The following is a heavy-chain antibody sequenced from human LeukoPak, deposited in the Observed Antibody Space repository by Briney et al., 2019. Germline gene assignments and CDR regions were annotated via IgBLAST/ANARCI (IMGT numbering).Heavy chain of an antibody. CDR2: ISYDGNNK. V-gene: IGHV3-30*03. CDR3: VRDLAHSTGWAFYFDY. J-gene: IGHJ4*02. CDR1: GFTFSNYG. Sequence: PGKSLRLSCAASGFTFSNYGIHWVRQAPGKGLEWVAVISYDGNNKYYADSVKGRFTISRDNSKNTVYLQMNSLRAEDTAVYYCVRDLAHSTGWAFYFDYWGQGTLVTVSS. D-gene: IGHD6-19*01.